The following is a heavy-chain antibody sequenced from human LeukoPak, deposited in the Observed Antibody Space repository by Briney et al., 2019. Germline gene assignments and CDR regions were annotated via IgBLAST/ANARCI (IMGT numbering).Heavy chain of an antibody. J-gene: IGHJ6*03. V-gene: IGHV3-21*01. CDR3: ARDRGYCSSTSCHYYYYYMDV. CDR1: GFIFSSYH. CDR2: ISASDGRT. Sequence: GGSLRLSCAASGFIFSSYHMVWVCQAPGKGLEAVSSISASDGRTYYADSVKGRFTISRDNAKNSLYLQMNSLRAEDTAVYYCARDRGYCSSTSCHYYYYYMDVWGKGTTVTVSS. D-gene: IGHD2-2*01.